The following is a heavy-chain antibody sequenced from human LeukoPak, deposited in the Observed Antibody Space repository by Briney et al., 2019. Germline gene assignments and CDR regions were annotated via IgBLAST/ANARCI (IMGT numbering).Heavy chain of an antibody. Sequence: SQTLSLTCSVSGDSISSGDYYWSWIRQHPGEALEWIGYIYYTGGADYNPSLKSRVTISTDTSKNRFTLKLSSVTAADTAVYYCARGPTAGSYFRVGFDYWGQGNLVTVSS. CDR2: IYYTGGA. D-gene: IGHD1-26*01. CDR3: ARGPTAGSYFRVGFDY. J-gene: IGHJ4*02. CDR1: GDSISSGDYY. V-gene: IGHV4-31*03.